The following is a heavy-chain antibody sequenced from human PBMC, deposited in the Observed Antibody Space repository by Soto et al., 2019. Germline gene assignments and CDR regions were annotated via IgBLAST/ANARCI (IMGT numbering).Heavy chain of an antibody. CDR2: TVAISEST. CDR3: ARVAGYGSGSRHFDY. J-gene: IGHJ4*02. D-gene: IGHD3-10*01. CDR1: GYTFSTYG. V-gene: IGHV1-18*01. Sequence: QVQLVQSETEVAEPGASVRLSCKTSGYTFSTYGLSWVRQAPGQGLEWMGWTVAISESTIYAQKFQGRVTVTTDRSTHTGYLELSRLTSDDTALYYCARVAGYGSGSRHFDYWGQGTLVTVSS.